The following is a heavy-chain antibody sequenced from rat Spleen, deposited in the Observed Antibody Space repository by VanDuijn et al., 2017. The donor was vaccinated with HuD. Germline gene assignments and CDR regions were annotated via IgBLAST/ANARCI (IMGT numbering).Heavy chain of an antibody. Sequence: EVQLVESGGGLVQPGRSMKLSCVASGFTFSNYGMAWVRQAPQKGLEWVAYISYDGGTTYYRDPVKGRFTISRENAKSILYLQMDSLRSEDTATYYCTRENWELDVWGQGVMVTVSS. CDR2: ISYDGGTT. D-gene: IGHD5-1*01. CDR3: TRENWELDV. J-gene: IGHJ2*01. CDR1: GFTFSNYG. V-gene: IGHV5-20*01.